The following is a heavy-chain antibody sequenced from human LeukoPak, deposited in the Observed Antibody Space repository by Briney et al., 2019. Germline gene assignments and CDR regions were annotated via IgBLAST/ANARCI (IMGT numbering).Heavy chain of an antibody. J-gene: IGHJ4*02. CDR2: INPNSGGT. D-gene: IGHD2-15*01. CDR1: GYTFTGYY. V-gene: IGHV1-2*02. CDR3: ARALVVVRSYFDY. Sequence: GASVKVSCKASGYTFTGYYMHWVRQAPGQGLEWMGWINPNSGGTNYAQKFQGRVTMTRDTSISTAYMELSRLRSDDTAVYYCARALVVVRSYFDYWGQGTLVTVSS.